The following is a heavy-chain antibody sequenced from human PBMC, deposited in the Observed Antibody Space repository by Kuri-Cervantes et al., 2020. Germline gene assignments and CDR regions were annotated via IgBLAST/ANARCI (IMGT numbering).Heavy chain of an antibody. CDR3: VMVRGVILTNYYGMDV. CDR2: ISSSGSTI. D-gene: IGHD3-10*01. V-gene: IGHV3-48*01. J-gene: IGHJ6*02. CDR1: GFTFSSYS. Sequence: GESLKISCAASGFTFSSYSMNWVRQAPGKGLEWVSYISSSGSTIYYADSVKGRFTISRDNSKNTLYLQMNSLRAEDTAVYYCVMVRGVILTNYYGMDVWGQGTTVTVSS.